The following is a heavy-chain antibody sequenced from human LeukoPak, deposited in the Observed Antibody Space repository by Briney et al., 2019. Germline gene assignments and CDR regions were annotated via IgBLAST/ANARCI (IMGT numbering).Heavy chain of an antibody. CDR1: GGSINSYY. Sequence: SETLSLTCTVSGGSINSYYWSWIRQPARKGLEWIGRIYSSESTNYNPSLKSRVSMSVDTSKNQFSLKLTSVTAADTAVYYCARGGKATVVTMWGQGILVTVSS. CDR2: IYSSEST. J-gene: IGHJ4*02. V-gene: IGHV4-4*07. D-gene: IGHD4-23*01. CDR3: ARGGKATVVTM.